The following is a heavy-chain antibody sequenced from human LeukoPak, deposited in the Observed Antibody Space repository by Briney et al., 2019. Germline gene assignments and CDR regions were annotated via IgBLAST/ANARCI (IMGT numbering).Heavy chain of an antibody. CDR2: ISYNSDTI. Sequence: GGSLRLSCAASGFTFDDYAMHWVWQAPGKGLEWVSGISYNSDTIAYADSVKGRFTISRDNAKNSLYLQMNSLRAEDTALYHCAKDYCGGDCYSGWYFDLWGRGTLVTVSS. V-gene: IGHV3-9*01. CDR3: AKDYCGGDCYSGWYFDL. D-gene: IGHD2-21*02. J-gene: IGHJ2*01. CDR1: GFTFDDYA.